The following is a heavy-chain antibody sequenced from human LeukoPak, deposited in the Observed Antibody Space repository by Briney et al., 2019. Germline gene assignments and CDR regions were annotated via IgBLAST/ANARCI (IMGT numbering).Heavy chain of an antibody. CDR2: SHPINSDT. CDR3: ARHQYYYDSSGNYGWFDS. Sequence: KDGAALQISCKGSGFNFTAYWIAWVRPLPGKGLGGMGISHPINSDTKYSPSFQGQVTISADKSSSTAYLQWNSLKASDTAMYYCARHQYYYDSSGNYGWFDSWGQGTLVTVSS. V-gene: IGHV5-51*01. D-gene: IGHD3-22*01. CDR1: GFNFTAYW. J-gene: IGHJ5*01.